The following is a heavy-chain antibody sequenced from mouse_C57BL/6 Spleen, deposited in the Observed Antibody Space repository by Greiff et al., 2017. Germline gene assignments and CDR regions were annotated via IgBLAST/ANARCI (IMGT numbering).Heavy chain of an antibody. Sequence: EVKVVESGGGLVKPGGSLKLSCAASGFTFSDYGMHWVRQAPEKGLEWVAYISSGSSTIYYADTVKGRFTISRDNAKNTLFLQMTSLRSEDTAMYYCARDGYYGSPYAMDYWGQGTSVTVSS. CDR3: ARDGYYGSPYAMDY. CDR1: GFTFSDYG. CDR2: ISSGSSTI. D-gene: IGHD1-1*01. J-gene: IGHJ4*01. V-gene: IGHV5-17*01.